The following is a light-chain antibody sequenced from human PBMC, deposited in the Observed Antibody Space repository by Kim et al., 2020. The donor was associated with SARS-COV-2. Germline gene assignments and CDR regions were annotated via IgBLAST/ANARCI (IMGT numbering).Light chain of an antibody. CDR2: EVS. Sequence: GKSVTISCTGTSSDIGGYYYVSWYQQHPGKAPKLMIYEVSERPSGVPDRFSGSKSGNTASLTVSGLQAEDEADYYCSSYAGSNNLIFGGGTQLTVL. V-gene: IGLV2-8*01. CDR3: SSYAGSNNLI. J-gene: IGLJ2*01. CDR1: SSDIGGYYY.